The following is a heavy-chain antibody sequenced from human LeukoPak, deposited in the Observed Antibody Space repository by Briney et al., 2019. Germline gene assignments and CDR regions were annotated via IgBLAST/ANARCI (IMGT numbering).Heavy chain of an antibody. CDR1: GYKFSGYW. CDR2: IYPDEYDT. V-gene: IGHV5-51*01. Sequence: GESLKISCKGSGYKFSGYWIGWVRQMPGKGLEWMGIIYPDEYDTRYSPSFQGQVTISVDKSLATAYLQWNSLEASDTAMYFCARHGLYGCRGGRCYTSFYYYGMDVWGQGTTVTVSS. CDR3: ARHGLYGCRGGRCYTSFYYYGMDV. D-gene: IGHD2-15*01. J-gene: IGHJ6*02.